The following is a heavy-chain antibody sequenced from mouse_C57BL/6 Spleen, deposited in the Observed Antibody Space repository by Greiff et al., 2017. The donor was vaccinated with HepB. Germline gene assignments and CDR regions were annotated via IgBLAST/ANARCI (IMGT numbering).Heavy chain of an antibody. CDR2: IYPGSGST. J-gene: IGHJ1*03. V-gene: IGHV1-55*01. CDR1: GYTFTSYW. Sequence: QVHVKQPGAELVKPGASVKMSCKASGYTFTSYWITWVKQRPGQGLEWIGDIYPGSGSTNYNEKFKSKATLTVDTSSSTAYMQLSSLTSEDSAVYYCARRRGYDYDVGYWYFDVWGTGTTVTVSS. D-gene: IGHD2-4*01. CDR3: ARRRGYDYDVGYWYFDV.